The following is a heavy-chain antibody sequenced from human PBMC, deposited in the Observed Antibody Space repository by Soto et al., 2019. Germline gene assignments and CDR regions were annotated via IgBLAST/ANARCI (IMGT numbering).Heavy chain of an antibody. CDR3: ARRVAAAGSHFDY. J-gene: IGHJ4*02. Sequence: LRLSCAAAGFTFSDYYMSWIRRAAGKGLEWVSYISSSGSTIYYADSVKGRFTISRENAKNSLYLQMNSLRAEDTAVYYCARRVAAAGSHFDYWGQGTLVTVSS. V-gene: IGHV3-11*01. CDR1: GFTFSDYY. D-gene: IGHD6-13*01. CDR2: ISSSGSTI.